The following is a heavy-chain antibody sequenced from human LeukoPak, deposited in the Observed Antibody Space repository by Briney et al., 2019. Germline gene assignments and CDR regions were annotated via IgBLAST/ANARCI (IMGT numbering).Heavy chain of an antibody. CDR1: GGTFSSYG. V-gene: IGHV1-69*04. CDR2: ISAILGIG. D-gene: IGHD3-10*01. CDR3: ARIVEKLLWFGEGTLFDP. J-gene: IGHJ5*02. Sequence: AETVSCKDSGGTFSSYGMRWVGQAPGEGREGMGGISAILGIGKYAQKFEGRETINEDKSKSKAHMELGSGRCEDTAVYYCARIVEKLLWFGEGTLFDPWGQGTLVTVSS.